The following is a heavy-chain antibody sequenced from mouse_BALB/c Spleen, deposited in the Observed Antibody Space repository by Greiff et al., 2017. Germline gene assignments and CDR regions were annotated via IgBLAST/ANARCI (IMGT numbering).Heavy chain of an antibody. J-gene: IGHJ1*01. CDR1: GFSLTSYG. Sequence: VQLQQSGPGLVQPSQSLSFTCTVSGFSLTSYGVHWVRQSPGKGLEWLGVIWSGGSTAYNAAFISRLSISKDNAKSQVCFKMNSLRANDTAIYYCARKADGNYAYFDVWGAGTTVTVSS. V-gene: IGHV2-2*02. CDR2: IWSGGST. CDR3: ARKADGNYAYFDV. D-gene: IGHD2-1*01.